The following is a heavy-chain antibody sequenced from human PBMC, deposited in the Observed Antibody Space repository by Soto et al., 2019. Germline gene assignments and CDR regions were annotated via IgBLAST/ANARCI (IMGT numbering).Heavy chain of an antibody. J-gene: IGHJ5*02. D-gene: IGHD3-22*01. CDR3: ARAGRGYDP. Sequence: QVRLQESGPGLVKPSETLSLTCTVSGGSISSDYWSWIRQPPGKGLEWTGYMYYSGGTNYNPSLKSRVTISIDTSKKRFSLELRSVTAADTAVYYCARAGRGYDPWGQGTLVTVSS. CDR2: MYYSGGT. V-gene: IGHV4-59*01. CDR1: GGSISSDY.